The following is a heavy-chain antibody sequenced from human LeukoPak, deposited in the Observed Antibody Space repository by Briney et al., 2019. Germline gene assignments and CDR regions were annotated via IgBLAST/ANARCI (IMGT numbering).Heavy chain of an antibody. J-gene: IGHJ4*02. Sequence: ASVKVSCKASGYTFSDYYMHWVRQAPGQGLEWMGWINPNTGGTNYAQRFQGDVTMTRDTSISTAYMELSSLRSDDTAVYYCARSPGAYYSGSIDLDYWGQGTLVTVSS. D-gene: IGHD6-19*01. V-gene: IGHV1-2*02. CDR2: INPNTGGT. CDR3: ARSPGAYYSGSIDLDY. CDR1: GYTFSDYY.